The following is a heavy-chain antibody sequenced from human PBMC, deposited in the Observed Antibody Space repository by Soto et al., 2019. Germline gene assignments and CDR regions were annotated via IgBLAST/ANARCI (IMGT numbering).Heavy chain of an antibody. CDR2: IYTSGST. CDR3: VRDHVPYCSSTSRCKNWLDP. J-gene: IGHJ5*02. Sequence: SETLSLTCTVSGGAISIYYWSWIRQPAGKGLEWIGRIYTSGSTNYNPSLKSRVTMSVDTSKNQFSLKLTSVTAADTAVYYCVRDHVPYCSSTSRCKNWLDPWCQGAVINASS. V-gene: IGHV4-4*07. D-gene: IGHD2-2*01. CDR1: GGAISIYY.